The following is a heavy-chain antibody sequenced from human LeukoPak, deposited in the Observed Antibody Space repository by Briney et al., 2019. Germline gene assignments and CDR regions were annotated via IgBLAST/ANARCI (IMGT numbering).Heavy chain of an antibody. V-gene: IGHV4-59*01. CDR2: IYYGGST. CDR1: GGSISSYY. CDR3: ARGSRGSAFDI. J-gene: IGHJ3*02. D-gene: IGHD2-15*01. Sequence: SETLSPTCTVSGGSISSYYWSWIRQPPGKGLEWIGYIYYGGSTNYNPSLKSRVTISVDTSKNQFSLKLSSVTAADTAVYYCARGSRGSAFDIWGQGTMVTVSS.